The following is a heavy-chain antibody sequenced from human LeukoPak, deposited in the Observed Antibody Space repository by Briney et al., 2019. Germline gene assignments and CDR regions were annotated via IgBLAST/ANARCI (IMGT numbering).Heavy chain of an antibody. D-gene: IGHD6-13*01. CDR2: INQDGTEK. J-gene: IGHJ4*02. CDR3: ARGPLIAAAGTW. V-gene: IGHV3-7*03. Sequence: GGSLRLSCVVSGFTLSSDWMSWVRQAPGEGLEWVAKINQDGTEKAYVDSVRGRFTISRDNAKNSLFLQMNSLRAEDTAVYYCARGPLIAAAGTWWGQGTLVTVSS. CDR1: GFTLSSDW.